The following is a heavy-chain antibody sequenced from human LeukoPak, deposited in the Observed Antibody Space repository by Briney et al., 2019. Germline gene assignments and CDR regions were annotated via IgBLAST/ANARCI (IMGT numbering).Heavy chain of an antibody. CDR3: ARSPSSGWYHSNYYYGMDA. V-gene: IGHV3-30-3*01. CDR1: GFTFSTYA. Sequence: PGRSLRLSCAASGFTFSTYAMHWVRQAPGKGLEWVAVISYDGSNTYSADSVKGRFTISRDNAKNSLYLQMNSLRAEDTAVYYCARSPSSGWYHSNYYYGMDAWGQGTTVTVSS. D-gene: IGHD6-19*01. J-gene: IGHJ6*02. CDR2: ISYDGSNT.